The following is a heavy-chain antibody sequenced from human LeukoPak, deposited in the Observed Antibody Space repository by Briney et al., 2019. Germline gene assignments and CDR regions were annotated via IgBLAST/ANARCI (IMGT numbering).Heavy chain of an antibody. Sequence: PGGSLRLSCAASGLTFDDYAMHWVRQAPGKGLEWVSGISWNSGSIGYADSVKGRFTISRDNAKNSLYLQMNSLRAEDTALYYCAKPYSSSWSNWYFDLWGRGTLVTVSS. V-gene: IGHV3-9*01. CDR3: AKPYSSSWSNWYFDL. CDR1: GLTFDDYA. CDR2: ISWNSGSI. D-gene: IGHD6-13*01. J-gene: IGHJ2*01.